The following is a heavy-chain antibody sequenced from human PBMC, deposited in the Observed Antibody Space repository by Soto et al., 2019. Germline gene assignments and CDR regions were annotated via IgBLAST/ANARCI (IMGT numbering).Heavy chain of an antibody. J-gene: IGHJ6*04. CDR2: VSGNGGST. V-gene: IGHV3-23*01. D-gene: IGHD2-15*01. CDR3: AKDHRPNPKRITPDV. Sequence: EVQLLESGGGLVQPGGSLRLSCAASGFTFTSYAMSWVRQAPGKGLEWVSAVSGNGGSTYYADSVKGRFTISRDNSKNTLYLQMNSLRAEDTAVYYCAKDHRPNPKRITPDVWGKGTTVTVSS. CDR1: GFTFTSYA.